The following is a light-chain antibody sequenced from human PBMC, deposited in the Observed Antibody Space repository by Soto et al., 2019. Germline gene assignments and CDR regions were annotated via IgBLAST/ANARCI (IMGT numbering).Light chain of an antibody. J-gene: IGKJ1*01. CDR2: AAS. V-gene: IGKV1-39*01. CDR3: QQSYSTTRT. CDR1: QFIDSY. Sequence: DIQLTQSPTSLSASVGVRVTIACRASQFIDSYLNWYQQKPGKAPKLLIYAASSLQSGVSSRFSGSGSGTDFTLTINSLQPEDFATYYCQQSYSTTRTFGQGTKVEIK.